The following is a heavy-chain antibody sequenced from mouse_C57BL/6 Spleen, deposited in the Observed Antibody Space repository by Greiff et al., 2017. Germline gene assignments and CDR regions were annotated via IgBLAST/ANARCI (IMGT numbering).Heavy chain of an antibody. Sequence: VQLLQSGAELVRPGASVKLSCKASGYTFTDYYINWVKQRPGQGLEWIARIYPGSGNTYYNEKFKGKATLTAKKSSSTAYMQLSSLTSEDSAVYFCARTYYGSSPDYFDYWGQGTTLTVSS. J-gene: IGHJ2*01. CDR1: GYTFTDYY. CDR3: ARTYYGSSPDYFDY. D-gene: IGHD1-1*01. V-gene: IGHV1-76*01. CDR2: IYPGSGNT.